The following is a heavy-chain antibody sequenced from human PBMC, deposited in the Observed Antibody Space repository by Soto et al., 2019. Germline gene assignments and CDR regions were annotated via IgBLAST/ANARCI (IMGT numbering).Heavy chain of an antibody. CDR1: GLPFDNAW. J-gene: IGHJ4*02. CDR2: IKGKRDAGAT. D-gene: IGHD1-26*01. CDR3: TTDEWD. Sequence: EVQLVESGGGLVKPGGSLRLSCVASGLPFDNAWMSWVRRAPGKGLEWVGLIKGKRDAGATDYGAPVKGRFTISRDDSKNMLFLQMNSLKTEDTGVYYCTTDEWDWGQGTLVTVSS. V-gene: IGHV3-15*01.